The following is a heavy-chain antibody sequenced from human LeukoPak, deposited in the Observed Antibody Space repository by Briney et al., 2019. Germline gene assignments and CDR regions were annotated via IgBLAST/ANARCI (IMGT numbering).Heavy chain of an antibody. Sequence: PGGSLRLSCEASGFTFSNYAMSWVRQAPGKGLEWVSAISASGDATYYADSVKGRFTISRGNSKNTLYLQMSSLRAEDTAVYYCPKYRYPDSSLFDVWGQGTMVTVSS. J-gene: IGHJ3*01. CDR2: ISASGDAT. V-gene: IGHV3-23*01. CDR1: GFTFSNYA. D-gene: IGHD3-22*01. CDR3: PKYRYPDSSLFDV.